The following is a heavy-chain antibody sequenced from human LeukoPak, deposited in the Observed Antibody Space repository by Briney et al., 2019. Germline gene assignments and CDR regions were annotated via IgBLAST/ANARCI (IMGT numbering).Heavy chain of an antibody. Sequence: SVKVSCKASGGTFSSYAISWVRQAPGQGLEWMGGIIPIFGTANYAQKFQGRVTIAADESTSTAYMELSSLRPEDTAVYYCARATDYYGSGSYYFDYWGQGTLVTVSS. CDR2: IIPIFGTA. V-gene: IGHV1-69*13. CDR3: ARATDYYGSGSYYFDY. D-gene: IGHD3-10*01. J-gene: IGHJ4*02. CDR1: GGTFSSYA.